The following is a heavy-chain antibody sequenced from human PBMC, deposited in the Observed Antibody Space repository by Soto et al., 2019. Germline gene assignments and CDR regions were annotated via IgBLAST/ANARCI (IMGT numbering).Heavy chain of an antibody. J-gene: IGHJ6*02. D-gene: IGHD6-13*01. CDR2: ISSSGSTI. CDR1: GFTFSSYE. CDR3: ARDQEAGSFFPYYYGMDV. Sequence: GSLRLSCATSGFTFSSYEMNWVRQAPGKXLEWVSYISSSGSTIYYADSVKGRFTISRDNAKNSLYLQMDSLRAEDTAVYYCARDQEAGSFFPYYYGMDVWGQGTTVTVCS. V-gene: IGHV3-48*03.